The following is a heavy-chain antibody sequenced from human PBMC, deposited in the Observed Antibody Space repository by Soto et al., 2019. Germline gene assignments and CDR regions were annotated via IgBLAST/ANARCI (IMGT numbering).Heavy chain of an antibody. CDR2: IYSTGTT. Sequence: QVQLQESGPGLVKPSETLSLTCTVSGGSMSGYYWSWVRQPPGKGLEWIGYIYSTGTTSYNSTLKSGVTISVVPSKKEICHNVSLVAAAGMAGYYSTCGSGCGIYWGQVTLLTV. CDR3: TCGSGCGIY. D-gene: IGHD6-19*01. CDR1: GGSMSGYY. J-gene: IGHJ4*02. V-gene: IGHV4-59*12.